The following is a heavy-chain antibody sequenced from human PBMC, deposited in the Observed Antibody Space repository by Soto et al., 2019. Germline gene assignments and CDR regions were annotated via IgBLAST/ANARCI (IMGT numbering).Heavy chain of an antibody. V-gene: IGHV1-69*13. D-gene: IGHD3-22*01. Sequence: SVKLSCKASGGTFSSYAISWVRQAPGQGLEWMGGIIPIFGTANYAQKFQGRVTITADESTSTAYMELSSLRSEDTAVYYCARADYYDSSGYGPRYYYYGMDVWGQGTTVTVSS. CDR3: ARADYYDSSGYGPRYYYYGMDV. CDR1: GGTFSSYA. CDR2: IIPIFGTA. J-gene: IGHJ6*02.